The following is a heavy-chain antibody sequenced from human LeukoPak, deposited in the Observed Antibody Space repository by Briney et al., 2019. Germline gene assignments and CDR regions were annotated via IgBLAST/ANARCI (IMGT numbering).Heavy chain of an antibody. CDR3: ARHQDYYDSSGYAFDI. Sequence: SETLSLTCTVSGGSISSYYWSWIRQPPEKGLEWIGYIYYSGSTNYNPSLKSRVTISVDTSKNQFSLKLSSVTAADTAVYYCARHQDYYDSSGYAFDIWGQGTMVTVSS. V-gene: IGHV4-59*01. CDR2: IYYSGST. J-gene: IGHJ3*02. CDR1: GGSISSYY. D-gene: IGHD3-22*01.